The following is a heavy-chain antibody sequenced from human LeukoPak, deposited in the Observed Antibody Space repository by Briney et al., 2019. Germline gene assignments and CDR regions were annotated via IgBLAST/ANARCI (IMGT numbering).Heavy chain of an antibody. Sequence: PSETLSLTCAVYGGSFSGYYWSWIRQPPGKGLEWIGYIYYSGSTNYNPSLKGRVTISVDTSKNQFSLKLSSVTAADTAVYYCARVNYYDSSGYLYFDYWGQGTLVTVSS. J-gene: IGHJ4*02. D-gene: IGHD3-22*01. CDR3: ARVNYYDSSGYLYFDY. CDR2: IYYSGST. V-gene: IGHV4-59*01. CDR1: GGSFSGYY.